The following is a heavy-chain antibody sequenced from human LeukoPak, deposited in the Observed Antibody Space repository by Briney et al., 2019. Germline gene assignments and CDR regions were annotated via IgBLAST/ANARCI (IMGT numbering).Heavy chain of an antibody. CDR3: ARDLRTSFDWLEGDFDY. D-gene: IGHD3-9*01. Sequence: ASVKVSCKASGYTFTGYYMHWVRQAPGQGLEWMGWINPNSGGTNYAQKFQGRVTMTRDTSISTAYMELSRPRSDDTAVYYCARDLRTSFDWLEGDFDYWGQGTPVTVSS. CDR1: GYTFTGYY. V-gene: IGHV1-2*02. CDR2: INPNSGGT. J-gene: IGHJ4*02.